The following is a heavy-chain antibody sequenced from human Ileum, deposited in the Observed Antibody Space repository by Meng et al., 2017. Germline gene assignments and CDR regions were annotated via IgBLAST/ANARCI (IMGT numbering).Heavy chain of an antibody. CDR2: IHHSGST. V-gene: IGHV4-4*02. J-gene: IGHJ4*02. CDR3: AREWSGSYRHFDY. D-gene: IGHD1-26*01. CDR1: GVSISTSDW. Sequence: QVQLQASGPGLLKPSGTLSLTCAVSGVSISTSDWWSWVRQPPGKGLEWIGEIHHSGSTNYNPSLKSRVTISVDKSKNQFSLKLNSVTAADTAVYYCAREWSGSYRHFDYWGQGTLVTVSS.